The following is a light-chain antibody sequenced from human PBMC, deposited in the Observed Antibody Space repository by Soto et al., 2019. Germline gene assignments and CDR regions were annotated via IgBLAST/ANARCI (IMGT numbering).Light chain of an antibody. V-gene: IGKV1-39*01. CDR3: QQSITAPLT. CDR2: SAS. CDR1: QSIHNY. Sequence: DTQLTQSPSSLSASVGDRVTITCRASQSIHNYLNWYQQKSGKAPQLLIYSASHLQSGVPSRFSGGGYGTDFILTISSLQPEDSAIYFCQQSITAPLTFGGGTKVEIK. J-gene: IGKJ4*01.